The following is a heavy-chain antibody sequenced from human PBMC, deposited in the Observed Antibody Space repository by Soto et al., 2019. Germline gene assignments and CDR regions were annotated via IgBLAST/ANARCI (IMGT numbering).Heavy chain of an antibody. D-gene: IGHD2-21*01. J-gene: IGHJ3*02. CDR1: GYTFTNYA. CDR3: XXXXXXXXTSCSDAFDI. Sequence: QVQLVQSGAEVKKPGASVKVSCKASGYTFTNYAMHWVRQAPGQRPEWMGWINAGNGNTKFSQRFQGRVTITRDTSANIAYMELSSLTSEDXXXXXXXXXXXXXXTSCSDAFDIWGQGTMVTVSS. V-gene: IGHV1-3*01. CDR2: INAGNGNT.